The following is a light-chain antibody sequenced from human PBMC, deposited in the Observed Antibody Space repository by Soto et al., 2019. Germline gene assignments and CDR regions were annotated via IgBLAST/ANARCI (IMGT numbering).Light chain of an antibody. Sequence: PGERATLSCRASERVSSYLAWYQQKPDQTPRLLIYDASNRATGVPARFTGSGSGTDFTLTISSLEPEDFAVYYCHQRSNWPITFGQGTRLEIK. CDR1: ERVSSY. CDR3: HQRSNWPIT. J-gene: IGKJ5*01. V-gene: IGKV3-11*01. CDR2: DAS.